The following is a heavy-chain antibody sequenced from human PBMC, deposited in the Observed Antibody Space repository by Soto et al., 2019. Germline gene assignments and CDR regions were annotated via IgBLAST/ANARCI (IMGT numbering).Heavy chain of an antibody. CDR3: ARGHDYYGSGRIIYYYYYYMDV. Sequence: SETLSLTCAVYGGSFSGYYWSWIRQPPGKGLEWIGEINHSGSTNYNPSLKSRVTISVDTSKNQFSLKLGSVTAADTAVYYCARGHDYYGSGRIIYYYYYYMDVWGKGTTVTVSS. CDR2: INHSGST. D-gene: IGHD3-10*01. J-gene: IGHJ6*03. CDR1: GGSFSGYY. V-gene: IGHV4-34*01.